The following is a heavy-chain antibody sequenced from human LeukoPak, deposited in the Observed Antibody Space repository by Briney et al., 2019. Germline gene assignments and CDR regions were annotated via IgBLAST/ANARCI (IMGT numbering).Heavy chain of an antibody. CDR2: INPNSGGT. Sequence: ASVKVSCKASGYTFTGYNMHWVRQAPGQGLEWMGWINPNSGGTNYAQKFQGRVTMTRDTSISTAYMELSRLRSDDTAVYYCARSLRVTGIHVVFGYWGQGTLVTVSS. D-gene: IGHD1-20*01. CDR3: ARSLRVTGIHVVFGY. J-gene: IGHJ4*02. V-gene: IGHV1-2*02. CDR1: GYTFTGYN.